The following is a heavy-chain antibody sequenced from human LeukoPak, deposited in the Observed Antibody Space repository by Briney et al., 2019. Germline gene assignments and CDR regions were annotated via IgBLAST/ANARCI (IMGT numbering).Heavy chain of an antibody. CDR3: ARLSTSVAGGDH. J-gene: IGHJ4*02. CDR2: IKKDGSEE. V-gene: IGHV3-7*01. Sequence: GGSLRLSCTASGFIFSTSWMSWVRQTPGKGLEWVANIKKDGSEEYYVDSVKTRFTISRDNAKNSLYLQFNSLIVEDTAVYYCARLSTSVAGGDHWGQGTLVTVSS. CDR1: GFIFSTSW. D-gene: IGHD6-19*01.